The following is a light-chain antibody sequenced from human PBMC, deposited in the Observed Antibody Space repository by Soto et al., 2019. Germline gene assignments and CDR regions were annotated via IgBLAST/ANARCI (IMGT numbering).Light chain of an antibody. CDR3: KHYVDSPWG. J-gene: IGKJ1*01. CDR1: QSFNSAY. CDR2: ASS. Sequence: EIVLTQSPGTLSLSPGDTATLSCRASQSFNSAYLAWYQQRPGQPPRRLIYASSSRAAGIPDMFRGTVSGTEFTLIISRLEPEDFALYYCKHYVDSPWGFGQGTKVEVK. V-gene: IGKV3-20*01.